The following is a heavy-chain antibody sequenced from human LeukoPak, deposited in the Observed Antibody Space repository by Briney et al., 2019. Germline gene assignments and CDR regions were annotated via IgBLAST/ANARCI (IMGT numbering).Heavy chain of an antibody. CDR1: GFTFSSYW. Sequence: GGSLRLSCAASGFTFSSYWMSWVRQAPGKGLEWVANIKQDGSEKYYVDSVKGRSTISRDNAKNSLYLQMNSLRAEDTAVYYCARCRGYSYGLMMYYFDYWGQGALVTVSS. J-gene: IGHJ4*02. V-gene: IGHV3-7*01. CDR3: ARCRGYSYGLMMYYFDY. D-gene: IGHD5-18*01. CDR2: IKQDGSEK.